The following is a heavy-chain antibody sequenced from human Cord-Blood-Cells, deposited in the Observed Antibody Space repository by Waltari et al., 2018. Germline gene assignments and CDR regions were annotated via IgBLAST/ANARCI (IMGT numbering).Heavy chain of an antibody. V-gene: IGHV1-18*01. CDR2: FRAYNGNT. CDR1: GYTFTSYG. D-gene: IGHD2-8*01. Sequence: QVQLVQSGAEVKKPGASVKVSCKASGYTFTSYGISWVRQAPGEGLEWMGWFRAYNGNTNYAPKLQGRVTMTTDPSTSTAYMELRSLRSDDTAVYYCARAPPYCTNGVCYDAFDIWGQGTMVTVSS. CDR3: ARAPPYCTNGVCYDAFDI. J-gene: IGHJ3*02.